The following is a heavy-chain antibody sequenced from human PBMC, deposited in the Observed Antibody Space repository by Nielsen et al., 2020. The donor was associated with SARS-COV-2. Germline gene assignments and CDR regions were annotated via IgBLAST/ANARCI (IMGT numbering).Heavy chain of an antibody. D-gene: IGHD2-2*01. J-gene: IGHJ4*02. V-gene: IGHV3-9*01. CDR2: ISWNSGSI. Sequence: WIRQPPGKGLEWVSGISWNSGSIGYADSVKGRFTISRDNAKNSLYLQMNSLRAEDTALYYCAKGSTSSLFDYWGQGTLVTVSS. CDR3: AKGSTSSLFDY.